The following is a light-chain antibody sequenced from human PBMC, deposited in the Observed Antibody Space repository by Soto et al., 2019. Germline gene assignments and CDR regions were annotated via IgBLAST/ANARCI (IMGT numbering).Light chain of an antibody. CDR2: EVS. Sequence: QSVLTQPASVSGSPGQSITFSCTGTSSDVGSSNLVSWYQQHSGKAPKLLIYEVSKRPSGVSSRFSGSKSGNTASLTISGLQAEDEADYYCRSYAGSSTHVFGTGTKVTVL. V-gene: IGLV2-23*02. J-gene: IGLJ1*01. CDR1: SSDVGSSNL. CDR3: RSYAGSSTHV.